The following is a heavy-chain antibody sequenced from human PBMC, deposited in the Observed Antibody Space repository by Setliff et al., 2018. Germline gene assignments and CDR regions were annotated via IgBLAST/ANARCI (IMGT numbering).Heavy chain of an antibody. V-gene: IGHV3-48*03. D-gene: IGHD3-9*01. CDR1: GFTFSSYE. CDR3: ACPDILTGLSDY. CDR2: ISSSGSTI. J-gene: IGHJ4*02. Sequence: GGSLRLSCAASGFTFSSYEMNWVRQAPGKGLEWVSYISSSGSTILYADSVKGRFTISRDNAKKSLYLQMNSLRAEDTAVYYCACPDILTGLSDYWGQGTLVTVSS.